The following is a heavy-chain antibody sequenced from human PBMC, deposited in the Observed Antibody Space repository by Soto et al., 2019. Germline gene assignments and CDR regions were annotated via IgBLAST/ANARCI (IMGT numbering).Heavy chain of an antibody. CDR1: GGSISRYY. CDR2: IYYSGST. CDR3: ARDNAYTVTTSYGMDV. D-gene: IGHD4-17*01. Sequence: SETLSLTCTVSGGSISRYYWSWIRQPPGKGLEWIGYIYYSGSTNYNPSLKSRVTISVDTSKKQYSLKMSSVTAADTAVYYCARDNAYTVTTSYGMDVWRQGTTVTVSS. V-gene: IGHV4-59*01. J-gene: IGHJ6*02.